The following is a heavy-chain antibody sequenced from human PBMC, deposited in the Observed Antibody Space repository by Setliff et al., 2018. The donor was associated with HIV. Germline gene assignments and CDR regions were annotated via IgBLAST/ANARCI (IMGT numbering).Heavy chain of an antibody. CDR1: GYTFSTYG. V-gene: IGHV1-18*01. CDR2: ISVYNDNT. Sequence: ASVKVSCKASGYTFSTYGISWVRQAPGQGLEWMGCISVYNDNTNYAQKFQGRVTMTTDTSTNTAYMELRSLRSDDTAVYHCARVDGYNNYDSGGLDYWGQGTLVTVSS. CDR3: ARVDGYNNYDSGGLDY. D-gene: IGHD3-16*01. J-gene: IGHJ4*02.